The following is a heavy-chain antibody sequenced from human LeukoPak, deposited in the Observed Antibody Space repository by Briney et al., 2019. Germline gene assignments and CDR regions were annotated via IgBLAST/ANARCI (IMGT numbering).Heavy chain of an antibody. D-gene: IGHD5-12*01. J-gene: IGHJ3*02. CDR2: IIPILGIA. CDR3: ARGAARFRDGYNYHCAFDI. V-gene: IGHV1-69*04. CDR1: GGTFSSYA. Sequence: GASVKVSCKASGGTFSSYAISWVRQAPGQGLEWMGRIIPILGIANYAQKFQGRVTITADKSTSTAYMELSSLRSEDTAVYYCARGAARFRDGYNYHCAFDIWGQGTMVTVSS.